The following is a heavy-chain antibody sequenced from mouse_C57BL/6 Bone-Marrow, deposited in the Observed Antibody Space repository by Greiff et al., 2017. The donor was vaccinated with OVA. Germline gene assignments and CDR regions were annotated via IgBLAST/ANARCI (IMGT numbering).Heavy chain of an antibody. CDR3: ARPLFDY. CDR1: GYTFTSYT. J-gene: IGHJ2*01. V-gene: IGHV1-4*01. CDR2: INPSSGYT. Sequence: QVQLKQSGAELARPGASVKMSCKASGYTFTSYTMHWVKQSPGQGLEWIGYINPSSGYTKYNQKFKDKATLTADKSSSTAYMQLSSLTSEDSAVYYCARPLFDYWGQGTTLTVSS.